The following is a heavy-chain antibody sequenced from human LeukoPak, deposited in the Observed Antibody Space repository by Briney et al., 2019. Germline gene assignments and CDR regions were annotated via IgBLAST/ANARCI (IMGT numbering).Heavy chain of an antibody. D-gene: IGHD6-13*01. J-gene: IGHJ4*02. CDR1: GFTFSSYG. V-gene: IGHV3-30*03. CDR2: ISYDGSNK. CDR3: AREFRAAAGKSFDY. Sequence: PGGSLRLSRAASGFTFSSYGMHWVRQAPGKGLEWVAVISYDGSNKYYADSVKGRFTISRDNAKNSLYLQMNSPRAEDTAVYYCAREFRAAAGKSFDYWGQGTLVAVSS.